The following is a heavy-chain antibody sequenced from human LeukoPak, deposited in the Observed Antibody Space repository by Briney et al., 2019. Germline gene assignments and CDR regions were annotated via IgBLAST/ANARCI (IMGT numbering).Heavy chain of an antibody. CDR2: ISGRGSDT. Sequence: GGSLRLSCAASGLTLSSNAMSWVRQAPGKGLEWLSGISGRGSDTYYADSVKGRFTISRDNSKNTLYLQMNRLRAEDTAVYYCAKHCVWGSPRSPFDYWGQGTLVTVSS. D-gene: IGHD3-16*01. CDR1: GLTLSSNA. J-gene: IGHJ4*02. CDR3: AKHCVWGSPRSPFDY. V-gene: IGHV3-23*01.